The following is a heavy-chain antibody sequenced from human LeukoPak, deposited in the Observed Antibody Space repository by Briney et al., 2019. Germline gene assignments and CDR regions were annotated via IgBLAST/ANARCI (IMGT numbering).Heavy chain of an antibody. CDR3: AREGVLVAGRRHLDY. V-gene: IGHV3-7*01. CDR2: IKQDGSEK. D-gene: IGHD6-19*01. Sequence: GGSLRLSCAASGFTFSSYWMSWVRQAPGKGLEWVANIKQDGSEKYYVDSVKGRFTISRDNAKNSLYLQMNSLRVEDTAVYYCAREGVLVAGRRHLDYWGQGTLVTVSS. CDR1: GFTFSSYW. J-gene: IGHJ4*02.